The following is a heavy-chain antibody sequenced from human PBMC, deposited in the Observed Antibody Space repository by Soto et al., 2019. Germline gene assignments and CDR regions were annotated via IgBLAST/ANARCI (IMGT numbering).Heavy chain of an antibody. Sequence: SETLSLTCTVSGGSVNSGTYYWSWIRQPPGKGLEWIGYLYNTGSSDYNPSLKSRVTISVDTSKNHFSLKLSSVTAADTAVYYCASSPDQYYDFWSGYYGMDVWGQGTTVTVSS. V-gene: IGHV4-61*03. CDR2: LYNTGSS. CDR3: ASSPDQYYDFWSGYYGMDV. CDR1: GGSVNSGTYY. D-gene: IGHD3-3*01. J-gene: IGHJ6*02.